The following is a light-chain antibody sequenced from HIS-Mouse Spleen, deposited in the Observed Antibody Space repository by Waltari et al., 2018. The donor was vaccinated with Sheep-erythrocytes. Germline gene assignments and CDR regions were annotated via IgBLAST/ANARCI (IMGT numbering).Light chain of an antibody. CDR2: DVS. V-gene: IGLV2-11*01. J-gene: IGLJ2*01. CDR3: CSYAGSYTLV. Sequence: HSALTHPLSVSGSPGQSVTISCTGTSSDVGGYNYVSWYQQHPGKAPKLMIYDVSKRPSGVPDRFSGSKSGNTASLTISGLQAEDEADYYCCSYAGSYTLVFGGGTKLTVL. CDR1: SSDVGGYNY.